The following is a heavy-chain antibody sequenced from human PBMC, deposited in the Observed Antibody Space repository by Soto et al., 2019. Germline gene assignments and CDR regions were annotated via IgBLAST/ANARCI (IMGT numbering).Heavy chain of an antibody. CDR3: LGRATVVKDPWFDP. D-gene: IGHD7-27*01. Sequence: TSETLSLTCTVSGYSINSGYIWGWVGRPPGQGLEWIGSRYSTVTTYYNPSLRRRVTMSVDTSKNQLSLVLRSVTAADTAVYYCLGRATVVKDPWFDPCGQGTQVTVCS. V-gene: IGHV4-38-2*02. J-gene: IGHJ5*02. CDR2: RYSTVTT. CDR1: GYSINSGYI.